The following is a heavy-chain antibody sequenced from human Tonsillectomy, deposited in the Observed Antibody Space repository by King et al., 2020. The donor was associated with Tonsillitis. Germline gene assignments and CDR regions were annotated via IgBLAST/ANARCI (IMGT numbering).Heavy chain of an antibody. J-gene: IGHJ2*01. D-gene: IGHD2-21*02. CDR2: IDYSGST. Sequence: VQLQESGPGLVKPSETLSLTCTVSGGSISSYYWSCIRQPPGKGLEWIGYIDYSGSTKYNPSLKSRVTTSVDTSKNQFSLKLSSVTAADTAVYYCARDCGGDCYSYWYFDLWGRGTLVTVSS. CDR1: GGSISSYY. V-gene: IGHV4-59*01. CDR3: ARDCGGDCYSYWYFDL.